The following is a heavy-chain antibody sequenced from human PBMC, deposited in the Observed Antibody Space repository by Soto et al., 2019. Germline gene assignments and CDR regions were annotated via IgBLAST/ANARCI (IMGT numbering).Heavy chain of an antibody. CDR1: GFTFSSHA. CDR2: TIDSGGRS. D-gene: IGHD6-19*01. CDR3: AKDKMEQWLVGGYYDS. V-gene: IGHV3-23*01. J-gene: IGHJ4*02. Sequence: EVQLLESGGGLVQPGGSLRLSCAASGFTFSSHAMSWVRQAPGKGLEWVSSTIDSGGRSYHADSVRVRFTISRDNSKNTLYLQMNSLRADDTAIYYCAKDKMEQWLVGGYYDSWGQGALVTVSS.